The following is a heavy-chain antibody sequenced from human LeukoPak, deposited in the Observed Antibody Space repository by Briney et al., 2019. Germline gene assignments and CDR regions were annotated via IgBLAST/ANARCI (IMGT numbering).Heavy chain of an antibody. CDR1: GFTFSSYS. J-gene: IGHJ4*02. D-gene: IGHD1-26*01. CDR3: ARELGGPFDY. CDR2: ISSTSGYI. V-gene: IGHV3-21*01. Sequence: GGSLRLSCAASGFTFSSYSMNWVRQAPGKGLEWVSSISSTSGYIFYADSVKGRFTISRDNAKNSLYLQMNSLRAEDTAVYYCARELGGPFDYWGQGTLVTVSS.